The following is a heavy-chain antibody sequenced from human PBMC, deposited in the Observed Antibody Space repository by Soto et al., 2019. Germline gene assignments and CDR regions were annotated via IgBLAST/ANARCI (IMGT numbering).Heavy chain of an antibody. V-gene: IGHV1-69*12. CDR3: ARVWTTYYYDSSGYYSDY. CDR1: GGTFSSYA. Sequence: QVQLVQSGAEVKKPGSSVKVSCKASGGTFSSYAISWVRQAPGQGLEWMGGIIPIFGTANYAQKFQGRVTIPADESTSTAYMELSSLRSEDTAVYYCARVWTTYYYDSSGYYSDYWGQGTLVTVSS. J-gene: IGHJ4*02. CDR2: IIPIFGTA. D-gene: IGHD3-22*01.